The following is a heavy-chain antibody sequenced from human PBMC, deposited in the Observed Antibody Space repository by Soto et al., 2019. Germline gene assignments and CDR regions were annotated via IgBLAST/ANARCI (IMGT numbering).Heavy chain of an antibody. CDR2: INPNSGGT. CDR3: ARGEGRYYYDSSGYSNWFDP. J-gene: IGHJ5*02. D-gene: IGHD3-22*01. CDR1: GYTFTGYY. V-gene: IGHV1-2*02. Sequence: ASVKVSCKASGYTFTGYYMHWVRQAPGQGLEWMGWINPNSGGTNYAQKFQGRVTMTRDTSISTAYMELSRLRSDDTAVYYCARGEGRYYYDSSGYSNWFDPWGQGTLVTVSS.